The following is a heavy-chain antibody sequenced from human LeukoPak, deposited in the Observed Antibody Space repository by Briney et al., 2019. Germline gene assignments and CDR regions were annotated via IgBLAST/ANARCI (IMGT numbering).Heavy chain of an antibody. V-gene: IGHV3-23*01. CDR1: GFTFSGYA. CDR3: RKRTKLTRWDFDF. CDR2: ISGSGGST. Sequence: PGGSLRLSCAASGFTFSGYAMSWVRQAPGKGLEWVSAISGSGGSTYYADSVKGRFTISRDNSKNTLYLQMNSLRAEDTAVYYSRKRTKLTRWDFDFWGRSTLVTVSS. D-gene: IGHD4/OR15-4a*01. J-gene: IGHJ2*01.